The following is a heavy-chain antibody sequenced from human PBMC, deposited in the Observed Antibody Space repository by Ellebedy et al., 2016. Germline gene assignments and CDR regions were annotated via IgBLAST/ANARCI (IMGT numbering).Heavy chain of an antibody. CDR1: GYTFMNHD. CDR3: ARDTRDGVGSSEAYYDL. CDR2: TNNR. D-gene: IGHD3-3*01. V-gene: IGHV1-18*01. Sequence: ASVKVSXXASGYTFMNHDIIWVRQAPGQGLEWMGGTNNRNHAQKFQGRVTMTADTSTTTAYMELRTLRFDDTAVYYCARDTRDGVGSSEAYYDLWGQGTLVTVSS. J-gene: IGHJ4*02.